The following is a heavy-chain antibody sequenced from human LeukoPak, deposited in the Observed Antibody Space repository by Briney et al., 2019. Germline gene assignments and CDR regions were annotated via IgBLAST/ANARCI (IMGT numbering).Heavy chain of an antibody. CDR1: GFTFSNFN. D-gene: IGHD2-2*01. Sequence: PGGSLRLSCAASGFTFSNFNMNWVRQAPGKGLEWVSSISSSGTYIFYADSVEGRFTISRDNTENSLFLQMNSLRAEDTAVYYCARDGRYCSSTSCPGCDYWGQGTLVTVSS. CDR2: ISSSGTYI. CDR3: ARDGRYCSSTSCPGCDY. V-gene: IGHV3-21*01. J-gene: IGHJ4*02.